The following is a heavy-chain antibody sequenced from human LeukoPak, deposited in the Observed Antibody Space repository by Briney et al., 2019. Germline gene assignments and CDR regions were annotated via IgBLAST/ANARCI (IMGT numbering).Heavy chain of an antibody. CDR3: ARWDSGYYAFDM. V-gene: IGHV4-59*11. Sequence: PSETLSLTCTVSGGSISSHYWNWIRQPPGKGLEWIGYIFYSGDTNYNPSLKRRVTFSVDTPKNQFSLRLSSVTAADTAVYYCARWDSGYYAFDMWGQGTMVTVSS. D-gene: IGHD3-22*01. CDR1: GGSISSHY. J-gene: IGHJ3*02. CDR2: IFYSGDT.